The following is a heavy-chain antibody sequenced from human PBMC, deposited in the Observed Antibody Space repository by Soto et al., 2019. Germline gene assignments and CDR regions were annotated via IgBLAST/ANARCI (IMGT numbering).Heavy chain of an antibody. CDR1: GFTVSSNY. CDR3: ATAKLLLPWLFDY. CDR2: IYSGGST. V-gene: IGHV3-66*01. Sequence: GGSLRLSCAASGFTVSSNYMSWVRQAPGKGLEWVSVIYSGGSTYCADSVKGRFTISRDDSKNTLFLQTNSLRAEDTAVYYCATAKLLLPWLFDYWGQGTLVTVSS. J-gene: IGHJ4*02. D-gene: IGHD2-15*01.